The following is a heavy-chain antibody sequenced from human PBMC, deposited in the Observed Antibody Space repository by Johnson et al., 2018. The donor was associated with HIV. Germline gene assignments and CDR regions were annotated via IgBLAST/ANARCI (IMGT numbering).Heavy chain of an antibody. D-gene: IGHD5-12*01. CDR3: ARGRGYSGYDPPAAFDI. Sequence: QVQLVESGGGLVQPGGSLRLSCAVSGFTFSSYAMHWVRQAPGKGLEWVSAISGSGGSTYYADSVKGRFTISRDNSKNTLYLQMNSLRAEDTAVDYCARGRGYSGYDPPAAFDIWGQGTMVTVSS. J-gene: IGHJ3*02. V-gene: IGHV3-64*04. CDR2: ISGSGGST. CDR1: GFTFSSYA.